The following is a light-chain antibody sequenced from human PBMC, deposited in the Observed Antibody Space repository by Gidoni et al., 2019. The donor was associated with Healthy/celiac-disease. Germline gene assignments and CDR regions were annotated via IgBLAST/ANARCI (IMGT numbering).Light chain of an antibody. CDR3: QQYNNWPPWT. CDR2: GAS. Sequence: EIVLTQSPATLSVSPGERATLSCSASPSVSSNLALYQQKPCQAPRLLIYGASTRATGIPARFSGSGSGTEFTLTISSLQSEDFAVYYCQQYNNWPPWTFGQGTKVEIK. V-gene: IGKV3-15*01. J-gene: IGKJ1*01. CDR1: PSVSSN.